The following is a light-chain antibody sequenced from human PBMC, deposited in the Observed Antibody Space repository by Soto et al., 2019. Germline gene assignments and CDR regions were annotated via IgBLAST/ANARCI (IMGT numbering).Light chain of an antibody. CDR3: DSYTTSSTYV. J-gene: IGLJ1*01. CDR2: DVS. Sequence: QSVLTQPAPVSGSPWQSIATSCTGTRSYVGGFNYVSWYQQHPGKAPKFMIYDVSSRPSGVSDRFSGSKSGNTASLTISGLQAEDEADYYCDSYTTSSTYVFGIGTKVTVL. V-gene: IGLV2-14*03. CDR1: RSYVGGFNY.